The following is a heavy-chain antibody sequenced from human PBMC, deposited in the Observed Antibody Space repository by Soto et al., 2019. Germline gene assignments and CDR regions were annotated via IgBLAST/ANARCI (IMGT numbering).Heavy chain of an antibody. D-gene: IGHD7-27*01. Sequence: SETLSLTCTVSGGSISSYYWSWIRQPPGKGLEWIGYIYKSATTYYNPSFESRVAISVDTSKSQFSLNVTSVTAADTAVYFCARGRYCLTGRCFPNWFDSWGQGALVTVSS. V-gene: IGHV4-4*08. CDR3: ARGRYCLTGRCFPNWFDS. J-gene: IGHJ5*01. CDR2: IYKSATT. CDR1: GGSISSYY.